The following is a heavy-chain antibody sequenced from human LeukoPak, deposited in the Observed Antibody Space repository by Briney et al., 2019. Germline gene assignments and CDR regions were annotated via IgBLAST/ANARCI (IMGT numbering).Heavy chain of an antibody. Sequence: GGSLRLSCAASGFTFNDYYMTWIRQAPGKGLEWVSTIKHIGPTTYYADSVKGRFTISRDNAKNSLFLQMSSLGADDTAIYYCARAGELRYMDVWGKGTAVTVSS. D-gene: IGHD3-16*01. CDR2: IKHIGPTT. V-gene: IGHV3-11*04. CDR1: GFTFNDYY. CDR3: ARAGELRYMDV. J-gene: IGHJ6*03.